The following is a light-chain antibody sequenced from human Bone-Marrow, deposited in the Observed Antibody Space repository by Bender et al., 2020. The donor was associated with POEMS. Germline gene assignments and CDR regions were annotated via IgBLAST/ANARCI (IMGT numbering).Light chain of an antibody. CDR2: EVT. J-gene: IGLJ3*02. V-gene: IGLV2-8*01. Sequence: QSALTQPPSASGSLGQSVTISCTGTGSDIGGYNYVSWYQQHPGKAPKLIIYEVTKRPSGVPDRFSGSKSGNTASLTISGLQAEDEADYYCCSFGGSSNLRVFGGGTKLTVL. CDR3: CSFGGSSNLRV. CDR1: GSDIGGYNY.